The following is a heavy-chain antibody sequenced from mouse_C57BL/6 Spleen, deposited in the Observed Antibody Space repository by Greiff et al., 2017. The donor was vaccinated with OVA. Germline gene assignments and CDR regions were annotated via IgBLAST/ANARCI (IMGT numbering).Heavy chain of an antibody. D-gene: IGHD1-1*01. CDR2: INPNNGGT. V-gene: IGHV1-26*01. CDR3: ARPYYYGSSYWYFDV. J-gene: IGHJ1*03. CDR1: GYTFTDYY. Sequence: EVQLQQSGPELVKPGASVKISCKASGYTFTDYYMNWVKQSHGKSLEWIGDINPNNGGTSYNQKFKGKATLTVDKSSSPAYMELRSLTSEDSAVYYCARPYYYGSSYWYFDVWGTGTTVTVSS.